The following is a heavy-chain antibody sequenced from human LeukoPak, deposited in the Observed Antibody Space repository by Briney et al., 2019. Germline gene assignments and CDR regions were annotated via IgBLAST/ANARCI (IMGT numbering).Heavy chain of an antibody. J-gene: IGHJ3*02. Sequence: SGGSLRLSCTASGFTFGDYAMSWFRQAPGKGLEWVGFIRSKAYGGTTEYAASVKGRFTISRDDSKSIAYLQMNSLKTEDTAVYYCTRARQWLPEEAFDIWGQGTMVTVSS. CDR2: IRSKAYGGTT. V-gene: IGHV3-49*03. CDR1: GFTFGDYA. CDR3: TRARQWLPEEAFDI. D-gene: IGHD6-19*01.